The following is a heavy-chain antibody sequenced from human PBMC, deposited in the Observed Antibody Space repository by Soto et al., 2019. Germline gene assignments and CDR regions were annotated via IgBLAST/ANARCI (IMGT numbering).Heavy chain of an antibody. D-gene: IGHD3-22*01. Sequence: PSETLSLTCTVSGGSISSGDYYWSWIRQPPGKGLEWIGYIYYSGSTYYNPSLKSRVTISVDTSKNQFSLKLSSVTAADTAVYYCTRAPTYYYDSSGPKFGYWGQGTLVTVSS. J-gene: IGHJ4*02. V-gene: IGHV4-30-4*01. CDR1: GGSISSGDYY. CDR3: TRAPTYYYDSSGPKFGY. CDR2: IYYSGST.